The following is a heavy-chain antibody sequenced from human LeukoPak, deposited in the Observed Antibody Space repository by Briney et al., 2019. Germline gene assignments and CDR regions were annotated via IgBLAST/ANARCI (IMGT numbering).Heavy chain of an antibody. CDR2: IYYSGST. D-gene: IGHD6-19*01. V-gene: IGHV4-59*08. CDR1: GDSISSYY. CDR3: ARQEQFSYYYYMDV. J-gene: IGHJ6*03. Sequence: SETLSLTCTVSGDSISSYYWSWIRQPPGKGLEWIGYIYYSGSTNYNPSLKSRVTISVDTSKNQFSLKLSSVTAADTAAYYCARQEQFSYYYYMDVWGKGTTVTVSS.